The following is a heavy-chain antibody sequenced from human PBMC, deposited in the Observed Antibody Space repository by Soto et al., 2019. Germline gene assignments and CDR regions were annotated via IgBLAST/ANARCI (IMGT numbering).Heavy chain of an antibody. CDR1: GGSFSGYY. V-gene: IGHV4-34*01. J-gene: IGHJ5*02. D-gene: IGHD3-22*01. CDR2: INHSGST. Sequence: PSETLSLTCGVYGGSFSGYYWSWIRQPPGKGLEWIGEINHSGSTNYNPSLKSRVTISVDTSKNQFSLKLSSVTAADTAVYYCARGLTMIVVVPRYWFDPWGQGTLVTVSS. CDR3: ARGLTMIVVVPRYWFDP.